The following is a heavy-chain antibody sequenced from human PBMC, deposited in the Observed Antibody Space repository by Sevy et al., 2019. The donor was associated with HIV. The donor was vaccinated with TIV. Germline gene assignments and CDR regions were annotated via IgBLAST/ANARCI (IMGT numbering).Heavy chain of an antibody. J-gene: IGHJ6*02. CDR3: ARGPRARLRNNYYYYGMDV. CDR2: ISSSSSYI. D-gene: IGHD5-12*01. V-gene: IGHV3-21*01. CDR1: GFTFSSYS. Sequence: GGSLRLSCAASGFTFSSYSMNWVRQAPGKGLEWVSSISSSSSYIYYADSVKGRFTISRDNAKNSLYLQMNSLRAEDTAVYYCARGPRARLRNNYYYYGMDVWGQGTTVTVSS.